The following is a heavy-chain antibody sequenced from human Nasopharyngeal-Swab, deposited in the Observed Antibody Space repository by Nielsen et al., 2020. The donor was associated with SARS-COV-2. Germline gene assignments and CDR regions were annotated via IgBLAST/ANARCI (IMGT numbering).Heavy chain of an antibody. CDR2: ISGSGGST. CDR3: AKAEGSNNYYYYGMDV. D-gene: IGHD6-13*01. J-gene: IGHJ6*02. V-gene: IGHV3-23*01. Sequence: WIRQPPGKGLEWVSAISGSGGSTCYADSVKGRFTISRDNSKNTLYLQMNSLRAEDTAVYYCAKAEGSNNYYYYGMDVWGQGTTVTVSS.